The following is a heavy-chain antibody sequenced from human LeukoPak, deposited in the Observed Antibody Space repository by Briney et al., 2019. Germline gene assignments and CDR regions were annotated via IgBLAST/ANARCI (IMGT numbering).Heavy chain of an antibody. CDR3: ASIYYDSWSGYGYYFDY. D-gene: IGHD3-3*01. J-gene: IGHJ4*02. Sequence: SETLSLTCSVSGSSISSGHYWGWIRQPPGKGLEWIASIYHSGGRFETGSTHYSPSLRSRVTISVDTSKNQFSLKLSSVTAADTAVYYCASIYYDSWSGYGYYFDYWGQGTLVTVSS. V-gene: IGHV4-38-2*02. CDR2: IYHSGGRFETGST. CDR1: GSSISSGHY.